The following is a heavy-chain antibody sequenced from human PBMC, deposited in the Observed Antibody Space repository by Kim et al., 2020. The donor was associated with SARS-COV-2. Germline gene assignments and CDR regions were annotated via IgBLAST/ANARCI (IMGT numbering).Heavy chain of an antibody. D-gene: IGHD7-27*01. CDR3: ARDPVTGDRRDAFDI. CDR2: INSDGSST. Sequence: GGSLRLSCAASGFTFSSYWMHWVRQAPGKGLVWVSRINSDGSSTSYADSVKGRFTISRDNAKNTLYLQMNSLRVEDTAVYYCARDPVTGDRRDAFDIWGQGTMVTVSS. V-gene: IGHV3-74*01. CDR1: GFTFSSYW. J-gene: IGHJ3*02.